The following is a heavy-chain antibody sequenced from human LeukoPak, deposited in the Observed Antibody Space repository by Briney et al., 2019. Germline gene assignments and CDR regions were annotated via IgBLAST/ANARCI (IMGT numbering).Heavy chain of an antibody. J-gene: IGHJ4*02. CDR2: IYYSGST. V-gene: IGHV4-59*08. Sequence: SETLSLTCTASGGTLSNYYWSWIRQPPGKGLEWIGYIYYSGSTNYNPSLKSRVTISVDTSKNQFSLKLSSVTAADTAVYYCARHGGGSYTIDYWGQGTLVTVSS. D-gene: IGHD1-26*01. CDR3: ARHGGGSYTIDY. CDR1: GGTLSNYY.